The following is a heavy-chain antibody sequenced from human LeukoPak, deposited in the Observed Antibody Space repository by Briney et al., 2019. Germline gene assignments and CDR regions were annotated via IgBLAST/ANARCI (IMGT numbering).Heavy chain of an antibody. CDR2: IYHAGNT. CDR1: GYSIRRGYY. J-gene: IGHJ2*01. CDR3: ARGVPSVRYLDL. Sequence: SETLSLTCAVSGYSIRRGYYWGWIRQPPGKGLEWIGSIYHAGNTYYNPSLKSRVTISVDTSKNQFSLNLSSVTAADTAVYYCARGVPSVRYLDLWGRGTLVIVSS. V-gene: IGHV4-38-2*01. D-gene: IGHD4-17*01.